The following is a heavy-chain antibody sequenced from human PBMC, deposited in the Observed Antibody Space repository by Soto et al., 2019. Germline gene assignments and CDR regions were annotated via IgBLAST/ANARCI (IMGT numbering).Heavy chain of an antibody. V-gene: IGHV4-59*01. J-gene: IGHJ4*02. CDR2: IYYSGST. D-gene: IGHD2-15*01. CDR1: GGSISSYY. CDR3: ASAGYCSGGSCYLYYFDY. Sequence: PSETLSLTCTVSGGSISSYYWSWIRQPPGKGLEWIGYIYYSGSTNYNPSLKSRVTISVDTSKNQFSLKLSSVTAADTAVYYCASAGYCSGGSCYLYYFDYWGQGTLVT.